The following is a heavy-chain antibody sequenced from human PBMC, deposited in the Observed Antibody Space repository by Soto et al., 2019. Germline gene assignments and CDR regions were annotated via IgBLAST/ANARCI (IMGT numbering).Heavy chain of an antibody. CDR1: GFTFSSYA. CDR2: MSGSGGST. V-gene: IGHV3-23*01. J-gene: IGHJ4*02. CDR3: EKDPVKEIYGDYDFDD. D-gene: IGHD4-17*01. Sequence: GGSLRLSCAASGFTFSSYAMSWVRQAPGKGLEWVSAMSGSGGSTYYADSVKGRCTISRDNSENTLYLQMNSLRAEDTAVHYCEKDPVKEIYGDYDFDDWGQGTLVTVSS.